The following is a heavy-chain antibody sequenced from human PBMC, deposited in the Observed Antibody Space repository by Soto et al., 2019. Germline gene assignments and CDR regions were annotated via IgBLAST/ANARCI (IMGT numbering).Heavy chain of an antibody. CDR3: ASRADSSGFDAFDI. CDR1: GYTFTSYD. V-gene: IGHV1-8*01. J-gene: IGHJ3*02. D-gene: IGHD6-19*01. CDR2: MNPNSGNT. Sequence: ASVKVSCKASGYTFTSYDINWVRQAPGQGLEWMGWMNPNSGNTGYAQKFQGRVTMTRNTSISTAYMELSSLRSEDTAVYYCASRADSSGFDAFDIWGQGTMVTVSS.